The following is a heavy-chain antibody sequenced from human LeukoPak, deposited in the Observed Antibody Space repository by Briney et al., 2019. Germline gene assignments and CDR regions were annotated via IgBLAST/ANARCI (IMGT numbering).Heavy chain of an antibody. CDR2: ISSSSSYI. CDR3: ASWGRDILTGYYQFDY. D-gene: IGHD3-9*01. V-gene: IGHV3-21*01. CDR1: GSTFSSYS. J-gene: IGHJ4*02. Sequence: GGSLRLSCAASGSTFSSYSMNWVRQAPGKGLGWVSSISSSSSYIYYADSVKGRFTISRDNAKNSLYLQMNSLRAEDTAVYYCASWGRDILTGYYQFDYWGQGTLVTVSS.